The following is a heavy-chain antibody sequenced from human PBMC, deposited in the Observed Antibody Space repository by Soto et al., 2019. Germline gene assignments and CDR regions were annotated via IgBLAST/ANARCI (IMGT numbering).Heavy chain of an antibody. V-gene: IGHV4-39*02. D-gene: IGHD1-20*01. CDR2: IYYIGNT. CDR3: ARAVLRNNYWFDP. J-gene: IGHJ5*02. CDR1: GGSISTRSSY. Sequence: TSETLSLTCTVSGGSISTRSSYWGWIRQPPGKGLEWIGIIYYIGNTYYNPSLKSRVAISIDSSKNHFSLNLNPVTTADTVVYYCARAVLRNNYWFDPWGQGTLVTVSS.